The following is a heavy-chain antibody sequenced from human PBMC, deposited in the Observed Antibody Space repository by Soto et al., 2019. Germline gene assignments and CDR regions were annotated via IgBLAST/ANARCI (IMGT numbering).Heavy chain of an antibody. J-gene: IGHJ6*02. V-gene: IGHV4-31*03. CDR3: ARGSYGDYVGYYYYYGMDV. Sequence: QVQLQESGPGLVKPSQTLSLTCTVSGGSISSGGYYWSWIRQHPGKGLEWIGYIYYSGSTYYNPSLKSRVTISVDPSKNQCSLKLSSVTAADTAVYYCARGSYGDYVGYYYYYGMDVWGQGTTVTVSS. CDR1: GGSISSGGYY. D-gene: IGHD4-17*01. CDR2: IYYSGST.